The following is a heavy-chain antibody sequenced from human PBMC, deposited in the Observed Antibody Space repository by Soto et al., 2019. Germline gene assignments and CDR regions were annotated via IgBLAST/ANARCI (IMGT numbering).Heavy chain of an antibody. CDR3: AQGGYYYDSSCYLSVDYLYYVIDV. V-gene: IGHV3-49*03. D-gene: IGHD3-22*01. Sequence: LSCTSSGLTFGDSAMSWFRQAPGKGLEWVGFIRSKTYGGTTEYAASVKGRFTISRDDSKSIAYLQMNSLKTEDTAVYYCAQGGYYYDSSCYLSVDYLYYVIDVPAQGTTVPVS. CDR2: IRSKTYGGTT. CDR1: GLTFGDSA. J-gene: IGHJ6*02.